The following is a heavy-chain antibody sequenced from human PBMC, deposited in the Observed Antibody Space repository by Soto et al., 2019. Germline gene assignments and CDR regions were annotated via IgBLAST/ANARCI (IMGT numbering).Heavy chain of an antibody. CDR1: GFTFSSCG. V-gene: IGHV3-33*01. Sequence: GGSLRLSCAASGFTFSSCGMHWVRQAPGKGLEWVAAIWYDGSNKYYADFVKGRFTISRDNSKNTLYLQMNSLRAEDTAVYYCARDTGTMSGFDPWGQGTLVTVSS. J-gene: IGHJ5*02. CDR3: ARDTGTMSGFDP. D-gene: IGHD1-7*01. CDR2: IWYDGSNK.